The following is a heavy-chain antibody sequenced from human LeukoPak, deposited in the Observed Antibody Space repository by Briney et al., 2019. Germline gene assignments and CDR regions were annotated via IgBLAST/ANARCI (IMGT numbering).Heavy chain of an antibody. CDR1: GGTFSSYA. J-gene: IGHJ4*02. D-gene: IGHD5-12*01. Sequence: SVKVSCKASGGTFSSYAISWVRQAPGQGLERMGGIIPIFGTANYAQKFQGRVTITADESTSTAYMELSSLRSEDTAVYYCARAVSVATPGYLDYWGQGTLVTVSS. V-gene: IGHV1-69*01. CDR3: ARAVSVATPGYLDY. CDR2: IIPIFGTA.